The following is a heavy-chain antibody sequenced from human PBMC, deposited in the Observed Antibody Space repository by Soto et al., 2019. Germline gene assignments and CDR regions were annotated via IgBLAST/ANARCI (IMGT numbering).Heavy chain of an antibody. CDR2: IYSGGST. J-gene: IGHJ4*02. D-gene: IGHD3-3*01. Sequence: GGSLRLSCAASGFTVSSNYMSWVRQAPGKGLEWVSVIYSGGSTYYADSVKGRFTISRDNSKNTLYLQMNSLRAEDKAVYYCARAYSGVDFWSGYYYFDYWGQGTLVTVSS. CDR1: GFTVSSNY. V-gene: IGHV3-66*01. CDR3: ARAYSGVDFWSGYYYFDY.